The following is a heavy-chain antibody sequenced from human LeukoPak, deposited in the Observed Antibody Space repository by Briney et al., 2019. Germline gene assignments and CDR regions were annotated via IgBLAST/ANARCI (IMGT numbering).Heavy chain of an antibody. V-gene: IGHV1-18*01. J-gene: IGHJ3*02. D-gene: IGHD2-15*01. CDR3: ARDLYPRSADDAFDI. CDR2: ISAYNGNT. Sequence: ASVKVSCKASGYTFTSYGISWVRQAPGQGLEWMGWISAYNGNTNYAQKLQGRVTMTTDTSTSTAYMELRSLRSDDTAVYYRARDLYPRSADDAFDIWGQGTMVTVSS. CDR1: GYTFTSYG.